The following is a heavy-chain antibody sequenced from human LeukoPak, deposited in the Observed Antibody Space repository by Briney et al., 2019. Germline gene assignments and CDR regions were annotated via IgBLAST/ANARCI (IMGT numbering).Heavy chain of an antibody. D-gene: IGHD6-19*01. Sequence: GGSLRLSCAASGFTFSSYSMNWVRQAPGKGLEWVSYISSSSSTIYYADSVKGRFTISRDNAKNSLYLQMNSLRAEDTAVYYRARDSQWLAPDYWGQGTLVTVSS. CDR1: GFTFSSYS. V-gene: IGHV3-48*04. CDR3: ARDSQWLAPDY. CDR2: ISSSSSTI. J-gene: IGHJ4*02.